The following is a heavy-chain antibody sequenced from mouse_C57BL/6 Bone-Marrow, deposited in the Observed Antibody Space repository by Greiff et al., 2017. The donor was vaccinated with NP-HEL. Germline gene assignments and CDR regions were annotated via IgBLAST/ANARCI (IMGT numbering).Heavy chain of an antibody. CDR1: GFTFSDYG. D-gene: IGHD2-1*01. V-gene: IGHV5-15*01. J-gene: IGHJ1*03. Sequence: EVMLVESGGGLVQPGGSLKLSCAASGFTFSDYGMAWVRQAPRKGPEWVAFISNLAYSIYYADTVTGRFTLSRENAKNTLYLEMSSLRSEDTAMYYCARRDGNFYWYFDVWGTGTTVTVSS. CDR2: ISNLAYSI. CDR3: ARRDGNFYWYFDV.